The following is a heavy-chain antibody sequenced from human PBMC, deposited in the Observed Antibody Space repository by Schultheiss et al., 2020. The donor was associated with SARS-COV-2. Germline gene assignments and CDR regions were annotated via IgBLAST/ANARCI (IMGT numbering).Heavy chain of an antibody. Sequence: SCTVSGGSISSGGYYWSWIRQHPGKGLEWIGYIYYSGSTYYNPSLKSRVTISVDTSKNQFSLKLSSVTAADTAVYYCARGVGIWFGELSAPWFDYWGQGTLVTVSS. CDR1: GGSISSGGYY. CDR3: ARGVGIWFGELSAPWFDY. V-gene: IGHV4-31*03. CDR2: IYYSGST. J-gene: IGHJ4*02. D-gene: IGHD3-10*01.